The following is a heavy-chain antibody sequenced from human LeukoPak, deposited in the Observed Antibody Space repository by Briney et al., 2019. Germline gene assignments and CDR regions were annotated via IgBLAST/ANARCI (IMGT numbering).Heavy chain of an antibody. V-gene: IGHV4-34*01. J-gene: IGHJ4*02. CDR3: ARDPTTVVTTPYYFDF. CDR1: GGSFSGYH. CDR2: INNRGHT. Sequence: SETLSLTCAVHGGSFSGYHWNWIRQSPGKGLEWMGEINNRGHTNYNPSLESRITISVDTSKKQFSLNLSSVTAADTAVYYCARDPTTVVTTPYYFDFWGQGTLVTVSS. D-gene: IGHD4-23*01.